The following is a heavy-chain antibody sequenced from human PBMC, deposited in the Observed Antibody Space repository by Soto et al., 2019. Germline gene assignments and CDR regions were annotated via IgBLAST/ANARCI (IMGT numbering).Heavy chain of an antibody. CDR1: GGTFSIYG. CDR3: ATSVGIAPTGEDGMDV. CDR2: IIPILTTP. Sequence: SVTVSCKASGGTFSIYGFSWVRQAPGQGPEWIGGIIPILTTPNYAQKLHGRVTIVADESTTTVYMELSSLKSEDTAVYYCATSVGIAPTGEDGMDVWGQGTSVTVSS. J-gene: IGHJ6*02. V-gene: IGHV1-69*13. D-gene: IGHD2-8*02.